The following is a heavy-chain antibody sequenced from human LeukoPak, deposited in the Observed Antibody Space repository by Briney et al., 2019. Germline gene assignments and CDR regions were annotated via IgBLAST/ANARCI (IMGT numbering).Heavy chain of an antibody. J-gene: IGHJ4*02. CDR1: GGSISSYY. V-gene: IGHV4-59*01. D-gene: IGHD3-9*01. CDR2: IYYSGST. Sequence: PSETLSLTCTVSGGSISSYYWSWIRPPPGKGLEWIGYIYYSGSTYYNPSLKSRVTISVDTSKNQFSLKLSSVTAADTAVYYCARSLAYDILTGYPLGYFDYWGQGTLVTVSS. CDR3: ARSLAYDILTGYPLGYFDY.